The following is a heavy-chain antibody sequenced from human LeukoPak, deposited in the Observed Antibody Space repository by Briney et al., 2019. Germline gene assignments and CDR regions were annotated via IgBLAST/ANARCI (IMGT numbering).Heavy chain of an antibody. V-gene: IGHV1-69*06. J-gene: IGHJ6*03. CDR2: IIPIFGTA. D-gene: IGHD3-3*01. CDR3: ARSLFRFLEWSYRSYYYYYMDV. CDR1: GGTFSSYA. Sequence: ASVKVSCKASGGTFSSYAISWVRQAPGQGLEWMGGIIPIFGTANYAQKFQGRVTITADKSTSTAYMELSSLRSEDTAVYYCARSLFRFLEWSYRSYYYYYMDVWGKGTTVTVSS.